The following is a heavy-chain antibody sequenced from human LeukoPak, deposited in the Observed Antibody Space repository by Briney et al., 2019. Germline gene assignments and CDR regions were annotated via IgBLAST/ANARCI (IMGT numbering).Heavy chain of an antibody. V-gene: IGHV3-23*01. D-gene: IGHD6-6*01. Sequence: PGGSLRLSCAASGSTFSSYAMSWVRQAPGKGLEWVSAISGSGGSTYYADSVKGRFTISRDNSKNTLYLQMNSLRAEDTAVYYCAKWSIAARYYFDYWGQGTLVTVSS. CDR2: ISGSGGST. CDR1: GSTFSSYA. J-gene: IGHJ4*02. CDR3: AKWSIAARYYFDY.